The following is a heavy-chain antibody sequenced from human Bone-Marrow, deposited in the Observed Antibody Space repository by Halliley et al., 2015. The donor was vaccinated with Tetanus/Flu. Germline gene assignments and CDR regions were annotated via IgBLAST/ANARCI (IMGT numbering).Heavy chain of an antibody. CDR1: GYTFTNYW. J-gene: IGHJ3*01. D-gene: IGHD6-13*01. V-gene: IGHV5-51*01. CDR2: LYPGDSDT. Sequence: VQLVQSGSEGKKSGESLKISCQGFGYTFTNYWIGWVRQMPGKGLEWMGMLYPGDSDTRYSPSFQGQVTISADRTINTAYLQWSTLKASDTAMYYCARKQDEMDAFDVWGQGTMVTVSS. CDR3: ARKQDEMDAFDV.